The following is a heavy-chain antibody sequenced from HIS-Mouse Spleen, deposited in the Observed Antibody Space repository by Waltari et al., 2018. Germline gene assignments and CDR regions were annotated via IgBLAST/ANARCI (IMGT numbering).Heavy chain of an antibody. Sequence: QVQLQESGPGLVKPSETVSLTCTVSGYSISSGYYWGWIRQPPGKGLEWMGSIYHSGSTYYNPSLKRRVTISLETSKYQFSLKLSSVTAADTAVYYCARALEYSSSWYYYYYGMDVWGQGTTVTVSS. V-gene: IGHV4-38-2*02. CDR2: IYHSGST. CDR3: ARALEYSSSWYYYYYGMDV. CDR1: GYSISSGYY. J-gene: IGHJ6*02. D-gene: IGHD6-13*01.